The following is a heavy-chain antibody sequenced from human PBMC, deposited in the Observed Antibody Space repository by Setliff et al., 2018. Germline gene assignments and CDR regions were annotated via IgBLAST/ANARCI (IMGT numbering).Heavy chain of an antibody. D-gene: IGHD1-1*01. CDR2: IYTGGST. CDR3: ARDVWGAGTGWSDP. V-gene: IGHV4-4*08. CDR1: GVSVSRHY. Sequence: SETLSLTCIVSGVSVSRHYWSWIRQPPGKTLEWIGYIYTGGSTTYNPSLKSRVTLSLDTSKNHLSLNLTSVTAAGTAVYYCARDVWGAGTGWSDPWGLGILVTVSS. J-gene: IGHJ5*02.